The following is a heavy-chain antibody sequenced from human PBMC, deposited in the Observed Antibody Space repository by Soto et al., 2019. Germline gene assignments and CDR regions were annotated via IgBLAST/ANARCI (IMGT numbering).Heavy chain of an antibody. CDR1: GYTFTSYA. CDR3: ARGELEYSSSDSYYYYMDV. CDR2: INAGNGNT. V-gene: IGHV1-3*01. Sequence: ASVKVSCKASGYTFTSYAMHWVRQAPGQRLEWMGWINAGNGNTKYSQKLQGRVTITRDTSASTAYMELSSLRSEDTAVYYCARGELEYSSSDSYYYYMDVWGKGTTVTVSS. J-gene: IGHJ6*03. D-gene: IGHD6-6*01.